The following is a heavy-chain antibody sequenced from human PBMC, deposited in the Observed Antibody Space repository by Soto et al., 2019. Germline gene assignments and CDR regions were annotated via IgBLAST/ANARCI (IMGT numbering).Heavy chain of an antibody. D-gene: IGHD2-2*01. V-gene: IGHV1-46*03. J-gene: IGHJ4*02. CDR2: INPSGGSA. CDR1: GYTFTDFY. Sequence: ASVKVSCKASGYTFTDFYMHWVRQAPGQGLEWMGIINPSGGSATYAQKFQGRVTMTRDTSTSTFNMELSSLRSDDTAVYYCARDIVKVPSAWYEFAYWGQGTLVTVSS. CDR3: ARDIVKVPSAWYEFAY.